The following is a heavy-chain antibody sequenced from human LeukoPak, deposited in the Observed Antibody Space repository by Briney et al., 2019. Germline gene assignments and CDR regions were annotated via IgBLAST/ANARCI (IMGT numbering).Heavy chain of an antibody. CDR3: ASSLGPLADH. V-gene: IGHV3-74*01. Sequence: PGGSLRLSCAASGFAFSSYWMHWVRQTPGKGLVWVSRINSGGSGTSYADSVEGRFTISRDNAKNTLYLQMNNLRVEDTAVYYCASSLGPLADHWGQGTLVTVSS. D-gene: IGHD7-27*01. CDR1: GFAFSSYW. CDR2: INSGGSGT. J-gene: IGHJ4*02.